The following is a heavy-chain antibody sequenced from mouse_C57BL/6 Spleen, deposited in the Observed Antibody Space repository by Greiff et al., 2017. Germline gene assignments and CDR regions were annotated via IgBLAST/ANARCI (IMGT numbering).Heavy chain of an antibody. V-gene: IGHV1-64*01. J-gene: IGHJ1*03. CDR2: IHPNSGST. Sequence: QVQLQQSGAELVKPGASVKLSCKASGYTFTSYWMHWVQQRPGQGLEWIGMIHPNSGSTNYNEKFKSKATLTVDKSSSTAYMQLSSLTSEASAVYYCAREAPYYSNSWYCDVSCTGTTVTVSA. D-gene: IGHD2-5*01. CDR1: GYTFTSYW. CDR3: AREAPYYSNSWYCDV.